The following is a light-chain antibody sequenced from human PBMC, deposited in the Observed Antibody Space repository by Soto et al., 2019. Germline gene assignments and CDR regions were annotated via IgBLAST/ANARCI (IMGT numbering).Light chain of an antibody. CDR1: QSVTNSY. CDR2: GAS. V-gene: IGKV3-20*01. CDR3: QQYGSSPRT. J-gene: IGKJ2*01. Sequence: EIGLTQSAGILSLSPGERATLSCMSSQSVTNSYLAWYRHSPGQAPRPLIYGASSRATGIPDRVNGSGSGTDFTLTISRLEPEDFAMYYCQQYGSSPRTFGQGTQLET.